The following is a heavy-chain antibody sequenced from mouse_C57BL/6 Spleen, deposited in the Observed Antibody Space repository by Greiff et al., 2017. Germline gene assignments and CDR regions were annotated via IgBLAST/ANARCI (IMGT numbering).Heavy chain of an antibody. D-gene: IGHD1-1*01. Sequence: VQLQQSGPELVKPGASVKISCKASGYSFTDYNMNWVKQSNGKSLEWIGVINPNYGTTSYNQKFKGKATLTVDQSSSTAYMQLNSLTSEDSAVYYCASPYYYGSSYPFAYWGQGTLVTVSA. CDR1: GYSFTDYN. CDR2: INPNYGTT. J-gene: IGHJ3*01. CDR3: ASPYYYGSSYPFAY. V-gene: IGHV1-39*01.